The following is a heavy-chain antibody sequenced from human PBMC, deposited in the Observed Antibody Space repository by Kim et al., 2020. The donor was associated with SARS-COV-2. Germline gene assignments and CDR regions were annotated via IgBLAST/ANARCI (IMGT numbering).Heavy chain of an antibody. J-gene: IGHJ5*02. CDR3: TTYASGWT. CDR2: IVSKTDGGTT. Sequence: GGSLRLSCAASGFTFNDAWMSWVRQAPGKGPEWVGRIVSKTDGGTTDYAAPVKGRFTISRDDSKNPLYLQMNNLKTEDTAVYYCTTYASGWTWGQGALVTVSS. V-gene: IGHV3-15*04. D-gene: IGHD6-19*01. CDR1: GFTFNDAW.